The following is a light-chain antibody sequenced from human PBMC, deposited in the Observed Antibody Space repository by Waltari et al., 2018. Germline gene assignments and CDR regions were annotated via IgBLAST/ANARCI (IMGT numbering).Light chain of an antibody. Sequence: EIVLTQSPGTLSLSPGETATPSCRASQSVASGYLAWYQQKPGQAPRLLIYGSSSRATGIPDRFSGSGSGTDFTLIITRLEPEDFAVYYCQQYISSPRTFGQGTKVEIK. CDR2: GSS. CDR1: QSVASGY. CDR3: QQYISSPRT. J-gene: IGKJ1*01. V-gene: IGKV3-20*01.